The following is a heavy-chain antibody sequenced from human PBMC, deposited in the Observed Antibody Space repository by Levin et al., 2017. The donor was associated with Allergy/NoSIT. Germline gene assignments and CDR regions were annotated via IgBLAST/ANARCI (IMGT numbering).Heavy chain of an antibody. CDR2: IYTSGST. V-gene: IGHV4-4*07. Sequence: SETLSLTCTVSGDSINNYYWTWIRQPAGKGLEWIGRIYTSGSTNCNPSLKSRVTMSVDASKNQFSLKLSSVTAADTAIYYCARERSGGQGLYYFDYWGQGALFTVSS. CDR1: GDSINNYY. D-gene: IGHD2-15*01. CDR3: ARERSGGQGLYYFDY. J-gene: IGHJ4*02.